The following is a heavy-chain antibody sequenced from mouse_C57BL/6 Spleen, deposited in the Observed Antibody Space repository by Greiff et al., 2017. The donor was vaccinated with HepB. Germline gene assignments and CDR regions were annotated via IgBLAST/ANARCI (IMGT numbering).Heavy chain of an antibody. CDR3: ARHSSGLFDY. D-gene: IGHD3-2*02. Sequence: EVMLVESGGGLVKPGGSLKLSCAASGFTFSDYGMHWVRQAPEKGLEWVAYISSGSSTIYYADTVKGRFTISGDNAKNTLFLQMTSLRSEDTAMYYCARHSSGLFDYWGQGTTLTVSS. CDR1: GFTFSDYG. CDR2: ISSGSSTI. V-gene: IGHV5-17*01. J-gene: IGHJ2*01.